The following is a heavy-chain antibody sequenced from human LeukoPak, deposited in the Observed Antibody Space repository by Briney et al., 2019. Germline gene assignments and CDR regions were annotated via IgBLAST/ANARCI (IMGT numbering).Heavy chain of an antibody. Sequence: GGSLRLSCAASGFSFSNYGIHWVRQAPGKGLEWVAFIRYDGINKFYVDSVKGRFTISRDNSKNTVYLQMNSLRVEDTAVYYCAKDRSNWNYGVRLDYWGQGTLVTVSS. CDR1: GFSFSNYG. D-gene: IGHD1-7*01. V-gene: IGHV3-30*02. CDR2: IRYDGINK. CDR3: AKDRSNWNYGVRLDY. J-gene: IGHJ4*02.